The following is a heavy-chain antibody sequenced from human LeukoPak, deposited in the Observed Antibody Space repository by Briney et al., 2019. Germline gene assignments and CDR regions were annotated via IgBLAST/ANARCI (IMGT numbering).Heavy chain of an antibody. V-gene: IGHV4-59*01. Sequence: RSSETLSLTCTFSGDSFSDYYWTWIRRPPGGTLEWIGHIYYRGSTKYNPSLKNRVSISVDTSKNQVSLTLTSVTAADTAVYYCARAMRWNSGPVELGWFDRWGQGTQVTVSS. CDR3: ARAMRWNSGPVELGWFDR. CDR2: IYYRGST. J-gene: IGHJ5*02. CDR1: GDSFSDYY. D-gene: IGHD5-12*01.